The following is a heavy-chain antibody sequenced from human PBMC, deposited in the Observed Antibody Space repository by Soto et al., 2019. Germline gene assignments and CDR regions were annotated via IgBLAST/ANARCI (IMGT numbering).Heavy chain of an antibody. CDR2: IIPIFNST. CDR3: AREGRGKKAGYNGLVSLGY. Sequence: GASVKVSCKVSGSRFSNYAISWVRQAPGHGLEWLGRIIPIFNSTKYAQNFQGRVTITADKSTSTASLELSSLRSDDTAVYYCAREGRGKKAGYNGLVSLGYWGQGTLVTVSS. J-gene: IGHJ4*02. D-gene: IGHD2-2*02. CDR1: GSRFSNYA. V-gene: IGHV1-69*06.